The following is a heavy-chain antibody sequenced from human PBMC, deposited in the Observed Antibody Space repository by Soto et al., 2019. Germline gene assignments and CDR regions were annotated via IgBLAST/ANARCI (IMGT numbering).Heavy chain of an antibody. D-gene: IGHD3-10*02. CDR3: AADMLSGYYYYYGMDV. CDR1: GFTFTSSA. V-gene: IGHV1-58*01. Sequence: SVKVSCKASGFTFTSSAVQWVRQARGQRLEWIGWIVVGSGNTNYAQKFQERVTITRDMSTSTAYMELSSLRSEDTAVYYCAADMLSGYYYYYGMDVWGQGTTVTVYS. J-gene: IGHJ6*02. CDR2: IVVGSGNT.